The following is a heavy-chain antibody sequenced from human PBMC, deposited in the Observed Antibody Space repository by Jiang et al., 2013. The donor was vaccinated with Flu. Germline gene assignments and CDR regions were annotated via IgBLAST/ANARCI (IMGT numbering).Heavy chain of an antibody. CDR3: ARLRDGSLDY. D-gene: IGHD1-26*01. CDR2: IDPSDSYS. V-gene: IGHV5-10-1*01. Sequence: PGKGLEWMGRIDPSDSYSNNSPSFQGHVTISADKSISTASLQWSSLKASDTAMYYCARLRDGSLDYWGQGTLVTVSS. J-gene: IGHJ4*02.